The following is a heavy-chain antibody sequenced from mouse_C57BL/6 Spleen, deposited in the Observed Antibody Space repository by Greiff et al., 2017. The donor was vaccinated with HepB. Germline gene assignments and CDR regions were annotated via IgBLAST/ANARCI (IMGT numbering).Heavy chain of an antibody. D-gene: IGHD2-4*01. Sequence: VQLQQSGAELVRPGASVKLSCKASGYTFTDYYINWVKQRPGQGLEWIARIYPGSGNTYYNEKFKGKATLTAEKSSSTAYMQLSSLTSEDSAVYFCARSGYYDYDIYAMDYWGQGTSVTVSS. CDR3: ARSGYYDYDIYAMDY. V-gene: IGHV1-76*01. CDR2: IYPGSGNT. CDR1: GYTFTDYY. J-gene: IGHJ4*01.